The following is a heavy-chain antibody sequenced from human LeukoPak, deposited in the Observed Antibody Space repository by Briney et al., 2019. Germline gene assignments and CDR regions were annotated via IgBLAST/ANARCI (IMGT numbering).Heavy chain of an antibody. Sequence: PGGSLRLSCAASGFTFSSYGMHWVRQAPGKRLEWVAVIWYDGSNKYYADSVKGRFTISRDNSKNTLYLQMNSLRAEDTAVYYCARDDYGDYVWSQPTFDYWGQGTLVTVSS. V-gene: IGHV3-33*01. J-gene: IGHJ4*02. CDR1: GFTFSSYG. D-gene: IGHD4-17*01. CDR3: ARDDYGDYVWSQPTFDY. CDR2: IWYDGSNK.